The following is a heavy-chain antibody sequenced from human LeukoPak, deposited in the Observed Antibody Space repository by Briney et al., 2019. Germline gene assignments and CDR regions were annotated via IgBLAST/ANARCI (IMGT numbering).Heavy chain of an antibody. D-gene: IGHD2-2*02. Sequence: TGGSLRLSCAASGFTFSSYAMHWVRQAPGKGLEWVAVISYDGSNKYYADSVKGRFTISRDNSKNTLYLQMNSLRAEDTAVYYCAKDMLPARPGYCSSTSCYTRTYWGQGTLVTVSS. CDR2: ISYDGSNK. CDR1: GFTFSSYA. CDR3: AKDMLPARPGYCSSTSCYTRTY. V-gene: IGHV3-30-3*01. J-gene: IGHJ4*02.